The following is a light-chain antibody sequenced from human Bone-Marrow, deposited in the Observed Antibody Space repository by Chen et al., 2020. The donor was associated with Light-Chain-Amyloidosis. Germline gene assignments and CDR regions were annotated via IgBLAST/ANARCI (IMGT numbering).Light chain of an antibody. J-gene: IGKJ1*01. V-gene: IGKV4-1*01. Sequence: DIVMTQSPDSLAVSLGERATINCKSSQSVLYRSNSKNYLAWFQQKPGQPPKVLIYWASTRESGVPDRFSGGGSGTDFTLTISSLQAEDVAVYYCQQYYGTPWTFGQGTKVQIK. CDR1: QSVLYRSNSKNY. CDR2: WAS. CDR3: QQYYGTPWT.